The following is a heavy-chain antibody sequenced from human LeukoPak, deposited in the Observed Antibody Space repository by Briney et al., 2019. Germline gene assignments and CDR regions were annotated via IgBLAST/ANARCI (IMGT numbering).Heavy chain of an antibody. V-gene: IGHV3-23*01. CDR2: ISGSGGST. CDR3: AKEANLAGYFDY. Sequence: GGSLRLSCAASGFTFSSYAMRWVRQAPGKGLEWISSISGSGGSTNSADSVKGRFTISRDNFKTTLYLQMNSLRAEDTAVYYCAKEANLAGYFDYWGQGTLVTVSS. CDR1: GFTFSSYA. D-gene: IGHD3-10*01. J-gene: IGHJ4*02.